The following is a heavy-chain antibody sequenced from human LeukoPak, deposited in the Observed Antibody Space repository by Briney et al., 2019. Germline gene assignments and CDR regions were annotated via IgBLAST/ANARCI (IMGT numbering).Heavy chain of an antibody. CDR2: ISSSSRYI. D-gene: IGHD3-3*01. CDR3: ARVSRLEEWLLSNDAFDI. J-gene: IGHJ3*02. Sequence: GGSLRLSCAASGFIFSSSNMNWVRQAPGKGLEWVSSISSSSRYIFYADSVKGRFAISRDNAQNSLFLQMNSLRVEDTAVYYCARVSRLEEWLLSNDAFDIWGQGTMVTVSS. CDR1: GFIFSSSN. V-gene: IGHV3-21*01.